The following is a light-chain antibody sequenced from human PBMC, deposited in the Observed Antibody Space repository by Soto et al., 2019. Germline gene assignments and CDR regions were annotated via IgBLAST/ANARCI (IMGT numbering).Light chain of an antibody. V-gene: IGLV2-14*03. Sequence: QSALTQPASVSGSHGQSITISCTGTSDDVGGYNYVSWYQQHPGKVPQLIVYDVTNRPSGVSIHFSGSKSGNTASLTISGLQAEDEADYYFCSFVVSSGLYVFGTGTKLTVL. CDR2: DVT. CDR3: CSFVVSSGLYV. CDR1: SDDVGGYNY. J-gene: IGLJ1*01.